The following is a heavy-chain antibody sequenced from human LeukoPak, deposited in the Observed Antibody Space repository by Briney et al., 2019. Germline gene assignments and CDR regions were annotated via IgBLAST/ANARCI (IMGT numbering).Heavy chain of an antibody. D-gene: IGHD3-3*01. CDR2: ISYDGSNK. V-gene: IGHV3-30-3*01. Sequence: PGRSLRLSCAASGFTFSSYAMHWVRQAPGKGLEWVAVISYDGSNKYYADSVKGRFTISRDNSKNTLYLQMNSLRAEDTAVYYCARTLRFLDGEAKGGVDYWGQGTLVTVSS. CDR3: ARTLRFLDGEAKGGVDY. CDR1: GFTFSSYA. J-gene: IGHJ4*02.